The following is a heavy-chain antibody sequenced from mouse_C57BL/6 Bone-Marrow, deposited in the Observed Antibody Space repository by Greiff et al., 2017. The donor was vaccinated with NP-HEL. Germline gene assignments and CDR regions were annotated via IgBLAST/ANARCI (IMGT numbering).Heavy chain of an antibody. J-gene: IGHJ3*01. CDR2: IDPEDGET. D-gene: IGHD3-3*01. CDR3: AKGPLEFAY. V-gene: IGHV14-2*01. Sequence: EVQLQQSGAELVKPGASVTLSCTASGFNIKDYYMHWVKQRTEQGLEWIGRIDPEDGETKYAPKFQGKATITADTSSNAAYLQLSSLTSEDTAVYYCAKGPLEFAYWGQGTLVTVSA. CDR1: GFNIKDYY.